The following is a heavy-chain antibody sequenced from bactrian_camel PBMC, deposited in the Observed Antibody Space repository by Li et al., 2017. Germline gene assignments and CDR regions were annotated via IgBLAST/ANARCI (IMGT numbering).Heavy chain of an antibody. V-gene: IGHV3S53*01. CDR3: AAAKFGNARAVIAGLYNRDTY. CDR2: TIARNS. D-gene: IGHD1*01. CDR1: GSNYG. J-gene: IGHJ4*01. Sequence: VQLVESGGGSVQAGESLTLSCVASGSNYGMGWFRQAPGKEREGVAVTIARNSYYHDSVKGRFTISRDTTKNTVTLQMNRLKLEDTAVYYCAAAKFGNARAVIAGLYNRDTYWGQGTQVTVS.